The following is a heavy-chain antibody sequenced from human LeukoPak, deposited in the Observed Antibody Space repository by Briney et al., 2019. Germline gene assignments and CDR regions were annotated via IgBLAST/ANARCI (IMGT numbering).Heavy chain of an antibody. Sequence: GGSLRLSCAASGFMFSSYWMSWVRQAPGKGLEWVADIKEDGSEKSYVDSVKGRFTISRDNAKNSLYLQMNSLRAEDTAVYYCARVFGYCSGGSCYYFDYWGQGTLVTVSS. CDR1: GFMFSSYW. CDR3: ARVFGYCSGGSCYYFDY. CDR2: IKEDGSEK. V-gene: IGHV3-7*01. J-gene: IGHJ4*02. D-gene: IGHD2-15*01.